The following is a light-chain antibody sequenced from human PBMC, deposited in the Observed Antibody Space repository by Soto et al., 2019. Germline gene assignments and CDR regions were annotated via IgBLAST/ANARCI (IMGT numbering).Light chain of an antibody. J-gene: IGLJ1*01. CDR3: QSYDSSLSGYV. V-gene: IGLV1-40*01. CDR2: ANT. Sequence: QSVLTQPPSVSGAPGQRVTISCTGSSSNIGAGYDVHWYQQLPGTAPKLLIYANTNRPSGVPGRFSGSKSGTSASLAITGLQAEDEADYYCQSYDSSLSGYVFGTRTKVTVL. CDR1: SSNIGAGYD.